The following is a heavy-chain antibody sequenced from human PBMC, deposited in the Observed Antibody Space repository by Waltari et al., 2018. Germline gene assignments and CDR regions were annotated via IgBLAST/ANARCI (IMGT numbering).Heavy chain of an antibody. CDR2: TEINTETT. CDR3: VRDFKWTFDH. J-gene: IGHJ4*02. D-gene: IGHD1-26*01. V-gene: IGHV3-48*04. Sequence: EVQLVESGGGLVQPGGSLRLSCATSGFTFRTYSMNWVRQAPGKGLEWISYIHTEINTETTSHAASVKGRFTISRDNAKNSLYLQMNSLSAADTGMYFSVRDFKWTFDHWGQGTPVTVSS. CDR1: GFTFRTYS.